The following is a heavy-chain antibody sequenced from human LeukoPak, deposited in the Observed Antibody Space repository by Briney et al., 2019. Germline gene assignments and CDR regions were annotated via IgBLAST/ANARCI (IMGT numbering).Heavy chain of an antibody. CDR2: INPNSGGT. V-gene: IGHV1-2*02. J-gene: IGHJ4*02. D-gene: IGHD3-22*01. Sequence: ASVKVSCKASGYTFTGYYMHWVRQAPGQGLEWMGWINPNSGGTNYAQKFQGRVTMTRDTSISTAYMELSRLRSDDTAVYYCAKEPTMIVVVITTESGYWGQGTLVTVSS. CDR3: AKEPTMIVVVITTESGY. CDR1: GYTFTGYY.